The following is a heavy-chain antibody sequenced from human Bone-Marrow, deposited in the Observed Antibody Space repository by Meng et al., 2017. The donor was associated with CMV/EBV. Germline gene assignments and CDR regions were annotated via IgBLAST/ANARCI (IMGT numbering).Heavy chain of an antibody. V-gene: IGHV1-69*05. Sequence: SVKVSCKASGGTFSSYAISWVRQAPGQGLEWMGGIIPIFGTANYAQKFQGRVTITTDESTSTAYMELSRLRSDDTAVYYCARVVPASIPHYYYGMDVWGQGNTVTVAS. J-gene: IGHJ6*02. CDR2: IIPIFGTA. D-gene: IGHD2-2*01. CDR3: ARVVPASIPHYYYGMDV. CDR1: GGTFSSYA.